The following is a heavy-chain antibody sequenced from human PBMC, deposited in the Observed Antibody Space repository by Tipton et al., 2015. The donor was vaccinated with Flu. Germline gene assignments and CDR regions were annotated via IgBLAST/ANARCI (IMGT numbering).Heavy chain of an antibody. Sequence: TLSLTCAVSGYSISSGYYWGWIRQPPGKGLEWIGSINHSGSTYYNPSLKSRVTISVDTSKNQFSLKLSSVTAADTAVYYCARRYCSGGSCVTGWFDPWGQGTLVTVSS. CDR1: GYSISSGYY. V-gene: IGHV4-38-2*01. J-gene: IGHJ5*02. D-gene: IGHD2-15*01. CDR3: ARRYCSGGSCVTGWFDP. CDR2: INHSGST.